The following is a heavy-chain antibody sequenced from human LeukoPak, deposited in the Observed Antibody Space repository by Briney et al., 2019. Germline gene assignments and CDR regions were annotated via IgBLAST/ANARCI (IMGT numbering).Heavy chain of an antibody. D-gene: IGHD2-15*01. CDR3: AKDGFRGDCVGGSCYPFDP. CDR1: GFTFRGYA. J-gene: IGHJ5*02. CDR2: ICDSGGNT. Sequence: GGSLRLSCAASGFTFRGYAMRWVRQAPGKGLECVSTICDSGGNTIHADSVKGRLPISRDNSKNTLYLQMNSLRAEDTALYYCAKDGFRGDCVGGSCYPFDPWGQGTLVTVSS. V-gene: IGHV3-23*01.